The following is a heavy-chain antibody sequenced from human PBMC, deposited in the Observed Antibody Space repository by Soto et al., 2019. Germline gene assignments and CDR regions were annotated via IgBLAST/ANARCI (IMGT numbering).Heavy chain of an antibody. J-gene: IGHJ5*02. CDR1: GFTFSSYA. CDR3: AKDPGYDYGSGENWFDP. V-gene: IGHV3-23*01. D-gene: IGHD3-10*01. CDR2: ISGSGGST. Sequence: GGSLRLSCAASGFTFSSYAMSWVRQAPGKGLEWVSAISGSGGSTYYADSVKGRFTISRDNSKNTLYLQMNSLRAEDTAVYYCAKDPGYDYGSGENWFDPWGQGTLVTVSS.